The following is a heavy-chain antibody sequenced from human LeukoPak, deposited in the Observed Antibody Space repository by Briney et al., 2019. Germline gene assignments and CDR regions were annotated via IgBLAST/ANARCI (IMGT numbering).Heavy chain of an antibody. CDR2: ISAYNGNT. CDR1: GYTFTSYG. J-gene: IGHJ6*02. CDR3: ARGDIVVVPRYGMDV. D-gene: IGHD2-15*01. Sequence: ASVKVSCKASGYTFTSYGINWVRQAPGQGLEWMGWISAYNGNTNYAQKLQGRVTMTTDTSTSTAYMELRSLRSDDTAVYYCARGDIVVVPRYGMDVWGQGTTVTVSS. V-gene: IGHV1-18*01.